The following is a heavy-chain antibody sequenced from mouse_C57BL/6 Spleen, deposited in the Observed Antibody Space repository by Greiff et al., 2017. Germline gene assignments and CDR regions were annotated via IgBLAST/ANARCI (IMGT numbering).Heavy chain of an antibody. CDR2: IDPSDSET. CDR1: GYTFTSYW. Sequence: QVQLQQPGAELVRPGSSVKLSCKASGYTFTSYWMHWVKQRPIQGLEWIGNIDPSDSETHYNQKFKDKATLTVAKSSSTAYMQLSSLTSEDSAVYSWARAYGNPFDYWGQGTTLTVSS. CDR3: ARAYGNPFDY. V-gene: IGHV1-52*01. J-gene: IGHJ2*01. D-gene: IGHD2-1*01.